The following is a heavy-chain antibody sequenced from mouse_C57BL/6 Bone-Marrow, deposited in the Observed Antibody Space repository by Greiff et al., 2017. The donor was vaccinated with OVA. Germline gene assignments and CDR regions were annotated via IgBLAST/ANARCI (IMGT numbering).Heavy chain of an antibody. D-gene: IGHD2-5*01. J-gene: IGHJ3*01. CDR1: GFTFSSYG. V-gene: IGHV5-6*01. Sequence: EVQLVESGGDLVKPGGSLKLSCAASGFTFSSYGMSWVRQTPDKRLEWVATISSGGSYTYYPDSVKGRFTISRDNAKNTLYLQMSSLKSEDTAMYYCARQGYYSNLFAYWGQGTLVTVSA. CDR2: ISSGGSYT. CDR3: ARQGYYSNLFAY.